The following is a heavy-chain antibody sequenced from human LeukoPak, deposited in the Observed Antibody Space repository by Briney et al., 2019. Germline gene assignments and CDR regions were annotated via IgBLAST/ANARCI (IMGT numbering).Heavy chain of an antibody. D-gene: IGHD6-13*01. CDR1: GFTFSSYA. V-gene: IGHV3-21*01. CDR3: VRGSGSYSSRSGT. CDR2: ISSSSSYI. J-gene: IGHJ5*02. Sequence: GGSLRLSCAASGFTFSSYAMSWVRQAPGKGLEWVSSISSSSSYIYYADSVKGRFTISRDNAKNSLYLQMNSLRAEDTAVYYCVRGSGSYSSRSGTWGQGTLVTVSS.